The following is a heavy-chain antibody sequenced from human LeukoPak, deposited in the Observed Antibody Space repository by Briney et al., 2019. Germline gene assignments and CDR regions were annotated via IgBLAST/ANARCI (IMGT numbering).Heavy chain of an antibody. D-gene: IGHD6-19*01. CDR1: GFTFSNYG. Sequence: PGGSLRLSCAVSGFTFSNYGMFWVRQAPGKGLEWVALIWSDGSKKYYVDSVKGRFTISRDDSKNTLYLQMNSLRAEDTAVYYCSRLNSVAGIDSWGQGTLVTVSS. CDR2: IWSDGSKK. J-gene: IGHJ4*02. V-gene: IGHV3-33*08. CDR3: SRLNSVAGIDS.